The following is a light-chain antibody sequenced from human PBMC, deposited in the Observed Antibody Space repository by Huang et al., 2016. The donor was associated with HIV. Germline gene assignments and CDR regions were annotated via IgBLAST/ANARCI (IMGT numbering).Light chain of an antibody. CDR2: WAP. CDR1: HSVLFNSRNKNY. Sequence: DIVLTQSPDSLAVSLGERATINCKSSHSVLFNSRNKNYLAWYQHKPGQPPNLLVHWAPTRESGVPAQFSGSGSATDFTLTIRGLQAEDVAVYFCQQYYSAPWTFGQGTKVEVK. V-gene: IGKV4-1*01. J-gene: IGKJ1*01. CDR3: QQYYSAPWT.